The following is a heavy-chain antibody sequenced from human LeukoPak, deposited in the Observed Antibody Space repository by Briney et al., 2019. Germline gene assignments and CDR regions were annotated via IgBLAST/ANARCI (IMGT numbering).Heavy chain of an antibody. J-gene: IGHJ4*02. CDR1: GGSISSYY. V-gene: IGHV4-59*12. D-gene: IGHD1-7*01. Sequence: SETLSLTCTVSGGSISSYYWSWIRQPPGKGLEWIGYIYYSGSTNYNPSLKSRVTISVDASKNQFSLKLSSVTAADTAVYYCARDGTTARFDYWGQGTLVTVSS. CDR3: ARDGTTARFDY. CDR2: IYYSGST.